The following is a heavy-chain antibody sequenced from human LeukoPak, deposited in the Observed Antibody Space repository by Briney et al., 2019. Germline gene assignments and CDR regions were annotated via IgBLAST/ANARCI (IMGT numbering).Heavy chain of an antibody. D-gene: IGHD4-17*01. Sequence: GGSLRLSCAASGFTFDDYAMHWVRHAPGKGLEWVSGISWNSGSIGYADSVKGRFTISRDNAKNSLYLQMNSLRAEDTALYYCAKDSTTVVTRYFDYWGQGTLVTVSS. J-gene: IGHJ4*02. CDR1: GFTFDDYA. CDR2: ISWNSGSI. CDR3: AKDSTTVVTRYFDY. V-gene: IGHV3-9*01.